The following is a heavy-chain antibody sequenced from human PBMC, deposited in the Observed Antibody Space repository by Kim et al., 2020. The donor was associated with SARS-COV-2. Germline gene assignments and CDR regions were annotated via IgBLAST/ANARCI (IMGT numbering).Heavy chain of an antibody. Sequence: ASVKVSCKASGYTFTSYGISWVRQAPGQGLEWMGWISAYNGNTNYAQKLQGRVTMTTDTSTSTAYMELRSLRSDDTAVYYCARDSGEYCSGGSCYGYYYYYYGMDVWGQGTTVTVSS. CDR3: ARDSGEYCSGGSCYGYYYYYYGMDV. CDR2: ISAYNGNT. D-gene: IGHD2-15*01. V-gene: IGHV1-18*01. J-gene: IGHJ6*02. CDR1: GYTFTSYG.